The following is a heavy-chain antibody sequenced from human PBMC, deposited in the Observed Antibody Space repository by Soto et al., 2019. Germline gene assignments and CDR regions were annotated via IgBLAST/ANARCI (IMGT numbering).Heavy chain of an antibody. J-gene: IGHJ4*02. V-gene: IGHV3-9*01. CDR2: ISWNSGSI. Sequence: EVQLVESGGGLVQPGRSLRLSCAASGFTFDHYAMHWVRQAPGKGLEWVSRISWNSGSIGYADSVKGRFTISRDNAKNYLYLQMNSLRAEDTALYYCAKAVGSYGNFDYWGQGTLVTVSS. CDR1: GFTFDHYA. CDR3: AKAVGSYGNFDY. D-gene: IGHD5-18*01.